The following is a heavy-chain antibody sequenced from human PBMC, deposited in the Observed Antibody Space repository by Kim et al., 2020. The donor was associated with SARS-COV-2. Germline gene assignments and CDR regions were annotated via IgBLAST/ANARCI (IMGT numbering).Heavy chain of an antibody. CDR3: AKDRKIVVVITTGYYYGMDV. J-gene: IGHJ6*02. D-gene: IGHD3-22*01. CDR2: ISYDGSNK. CDR1: GFTFSSYG. V-gene: IGHV3-30*18. Sequence: GGSLRLSCAASGFTFSSYGMHWVRQAPGKGLEWVAVISYDGSNKYYADSVKGRFTISRDNSKNTLYLQMNSLRAEDTAVYYCAKDRKIVVVITTGYYYGMDVWGQGTTVTVSS.